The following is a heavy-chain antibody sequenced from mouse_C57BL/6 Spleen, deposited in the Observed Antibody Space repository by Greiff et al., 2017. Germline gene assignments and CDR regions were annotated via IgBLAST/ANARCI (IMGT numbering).Heavy chain of an antibody. J-gene: IGHJ4*01. V-gene: IGHV14-2*01. Sequence: VQLQQSGAELVKPGASVKLSCTASGFNIKDYYMHWVKQRTEQGLEWIGRIDPEDGETKYAPKFQGKATITADTSSNTAYLQLSSLTSASTAVYYCVVYDYDNFDAMDYWGQGTSVTVSS. D-gene: IGHD2-4*01. CDR3: VVYDYDNFDAMDY. CDR2: IDPEDGET. CDR1: GFNIKDYY.